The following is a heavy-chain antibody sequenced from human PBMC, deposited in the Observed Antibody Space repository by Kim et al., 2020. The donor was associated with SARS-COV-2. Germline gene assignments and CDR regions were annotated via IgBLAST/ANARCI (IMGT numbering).Heavy chain of an antibody. V-gene: IGHV1-8*01. Sequence: ASVKVSCKTSGNTFTSYDVNWVRQATGQGLEWMGWMNPNSGNTGYAKKFQGRVTMTRNASISTAYMELSGLRSEDTAVYYCARSPRRYYFDSWGQGTLVIVSS. CDR3: ARSPRRYYFDS. J-gene: IGHJ4*02. CDR1: GNTFTSYD. CDR2: MNPNSGNT.